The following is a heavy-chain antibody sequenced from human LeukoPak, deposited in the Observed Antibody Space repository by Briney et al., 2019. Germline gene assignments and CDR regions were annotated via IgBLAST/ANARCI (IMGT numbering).Heavy chain of an antibody. Sequence: TVKVSCKASGGTFSSYAISWVRQAPGQGLEWMGGIIPIFGTANYAQKFQGRVTITADESTSTAYMELSSLRSEDTAVYYCARGSGYSSGWYGLDFDYWGQGTLVTVSS. V-gene: IGHV1-69*01. CDR2: IIPIFGTA. CDR3: ARGSGYSSGWYGLDFDY. CDR1: GGTFSSYA. D-gene: IGHD6-19*01. J-gene: IGHJ4*02.